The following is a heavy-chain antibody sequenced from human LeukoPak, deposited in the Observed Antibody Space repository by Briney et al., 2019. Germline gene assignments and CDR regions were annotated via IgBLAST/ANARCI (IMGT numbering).Heavy chain of an antibody. CDR1: GFTFSSYA. V-gene: IGHV3-23*01. Sequence: GGSLRLSCAASGFTFSSYAMSWVRQAPGKGLEWVSAISGRGSSTYYADSVKGRFTISRDNSKNTLYVQMNSLRAEDTAIYYCAKYYYGSGSYRPPFDYWGQGTLVTVSS. CDR3: AKYYYGSGSYRPPFDY. D-gene: IGHD3-10*01. CDR2: ISGRGSST. J-gene: IGHJ4*02.